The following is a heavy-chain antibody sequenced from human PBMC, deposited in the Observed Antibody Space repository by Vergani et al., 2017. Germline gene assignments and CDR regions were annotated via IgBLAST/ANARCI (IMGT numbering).Heavy chain of an antibody. CDR1: GFTFSSYG. V-gene: IGHV3-30*03. J-gene: IGHJ3*02. Sequence: QVQLVESGGGVVQPGRSLRLSCAASGFTFSSYGMHWVRQAPGKGLEWVAVISYDGSNKYYADSVKGRFTISRDNSKNTLYLQMNSLRAEDTAVYYCARVSGDAHAFDIWGQGTMVTVSS. D-gene: IGHD4-17*01. CDR3: ARVSGDAHAFDI. CDR2: ISYDGSNK.